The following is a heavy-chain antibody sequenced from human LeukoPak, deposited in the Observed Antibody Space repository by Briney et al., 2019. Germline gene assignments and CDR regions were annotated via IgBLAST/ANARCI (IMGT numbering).Heavy chain of an antibody. J-gene: IGHJ4*02. CDR2: INPSTGST. CDR1: GYTFTNYY. D-gene: IGHD6-6*01. Sequence: ASVKASCKASGYTFTNYYMHWVRQAPGQGLEWMGIINPSTGSTSFAQKFQGRVAMTRDMSTSTVYVELSSLKSEDTAVYYCARGARPGGFDYWGQGTLVSVSS. V-gene: IGHV1-46*01. CDR3: ARGARPGGFDY.